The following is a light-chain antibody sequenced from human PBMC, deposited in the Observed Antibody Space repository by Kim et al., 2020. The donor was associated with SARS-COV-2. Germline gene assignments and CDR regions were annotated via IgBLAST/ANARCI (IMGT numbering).Light chain of an antibody. CDR2: WGS. J-gene: IGKJ4*01. Sequence: DIVMTQSPDSLAVSLGERATLNCKSSQSVFYSSNNKNYLTWYQQKPGQPPKLLINWGSTRESGVPDRFSGSGSGTDFSLTISNLQAEDVAIYYCQQYYSTPLTFGGGTKVDIK. CDR1: QSVFYSSNNKNY. CDR3: QQYYSTPLT. V-gene: IGKV4-1*01.